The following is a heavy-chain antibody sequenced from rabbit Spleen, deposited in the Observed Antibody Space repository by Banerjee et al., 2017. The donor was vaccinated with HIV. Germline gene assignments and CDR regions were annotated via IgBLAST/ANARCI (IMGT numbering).Heavy chain of an antibody. J-gene: IGHJ4*01. Sequence: QSLEESGGDLVKPGASLTLTCTASGFSSSSVYWIYWVRQAPGKGLEWIGTIFGGSTGTIDYASWAKGRFTISKTSSTTVTLQMTSLTAADTAKYFCARDLAGVIGWNFNLWGPGTLVTVS. CDR3: ARDLAGVIGWNFNL. V-gene: IGHV1S40*01. CDR1: GFSSSSVYW. CDR2: IFGGSTGTI. D-gene: IGHD4-1*01.